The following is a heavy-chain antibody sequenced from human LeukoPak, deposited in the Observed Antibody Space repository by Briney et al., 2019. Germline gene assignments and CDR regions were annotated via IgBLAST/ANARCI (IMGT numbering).Heavy chain of an antibody. V-gene: IGHV3-30*03. Sequence: PGGSLRLSCAASGFTFSSYGMHWVRQAPGKGLEWVAVISYDGSNKYYADSVEGRFTISRDNSKNTLYLQMNSLRAEDTAVYYCARDYYDSSGYYYPYWGQGTLVTVSS. CDR3: ARDYYDSSGYYYPY. CDR2: ISYDGSNK. D-gene: IGHD3-22*01. J-gene: IGHJ4*02. CDR1: GFTFSSYG.